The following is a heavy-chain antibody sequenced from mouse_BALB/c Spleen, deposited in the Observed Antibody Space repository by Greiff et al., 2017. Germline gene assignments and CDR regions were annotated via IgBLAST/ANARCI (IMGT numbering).Heavy chain of an antibody. CDR1: GFTFSSYG. V-gene: IGHV5-6-3*01. J-gene: IGHJ2*01. CDR3: ARDLRDFDY. D-gene: IGHD3-1*01. Sequence: DVKLVESGGGLVQPGGSLKLSCAASGFTFSSYGMSWVRQTPDKRLELVATINSNGGSTYYPDSVKGRFTISRDNAKNTLYLQMSSLKSEDTAMYYCARDLRDFDYWGQGTTLTVSS. CDR2: INSNGGST.